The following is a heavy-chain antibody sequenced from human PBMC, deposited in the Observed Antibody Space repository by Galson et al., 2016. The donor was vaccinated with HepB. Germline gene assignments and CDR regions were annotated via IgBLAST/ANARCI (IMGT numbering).Heavy chain of an antibody. CDR2: IYPGDSNT. D-gene: IGHD5-18*01. J-gene: IGHJ3*02. V-gene: IGHV5-51*03. CDR3: ARRYSYGSVPNAFDI. CDR1: GYSFTDYW. Sequence: QSGAEVKKPGESLKISCKGSGYSFTDYWIGWVRQMPGKGLEWMGIIYPGDSNTRSSPSFQGQFTISADKSITTAYLQWSSLKASDTAMYYCARRYSYGSVPNAFDIWGQGTMVTVSS.